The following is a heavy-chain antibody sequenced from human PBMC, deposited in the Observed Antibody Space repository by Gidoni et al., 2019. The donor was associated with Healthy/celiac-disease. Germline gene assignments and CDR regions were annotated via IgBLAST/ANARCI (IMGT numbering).Heavy chain of an antibody. Sequence: EVQLVESGGGLVKPGGSLRLSCAASGFTFRSYSMNWVRQAPGKGLEWVSSISSSSSYIYYADSVKGRFTISRDNAKNSLYLQMNSLRAEDTAVYYCARDSLGWGSYRYESYWGQGTLVTVSS. D-gene: IGHD3-16*02. CDR2: ISSSSSYI. V-gene: IGHV3-21*01. CDR3: ARDSLGWGSYRYESY. J-gene: IGHJ4*02. CDR1: GFTFRSYS.